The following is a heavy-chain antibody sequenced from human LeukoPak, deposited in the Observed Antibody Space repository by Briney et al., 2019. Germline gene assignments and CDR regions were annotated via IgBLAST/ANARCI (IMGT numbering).Heavy chain of an antibody. J-gene: IGHJ3*02. Sequence: GASVKVSCKASGYTFTSYDINWVRQAPGQGLEWMGWINPNTGGTNYAQKFQGRVTMTRDTSISTAYMELSRLRSDDTAVYYCARESSDDAFDIWGQGTMVTVSS. CDR3: ARESSDDAFDI. CDR1: GYTFTSYD. V-gene: IGHV1-2*02. CDR2: INPNTGGT.